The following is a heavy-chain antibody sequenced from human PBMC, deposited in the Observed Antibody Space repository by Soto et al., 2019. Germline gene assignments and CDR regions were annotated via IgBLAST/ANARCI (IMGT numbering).Heavy chain of an antibody. V-gene: IGHV1-18*01. CDR3: ARSIVVVTALDD. Sequence: ASVKVSCKASGYTFTSYGISWVRQAPGQGLEWMGWISAYNGNTNYAQKLQGRVTMTTDTSASTAYMELSSLRSEDTTVYYCARSIVVVTALDDWGQGTLVTVSS. CDR2: ISAYNGNT. CDR1: GYTFTSYG. D-gene: IGHD2-21*02. J-gene: IGHJ4*02.